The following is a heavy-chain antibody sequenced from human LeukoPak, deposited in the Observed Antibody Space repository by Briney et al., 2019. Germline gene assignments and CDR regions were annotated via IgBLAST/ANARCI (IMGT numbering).Heavy chain of an antibody. CDR3: ARFQDNGDYFDH. D-gene: IGHD4-17*01. CDR2: IYYSGTA. Sequence: SETLSLTCSVSGGSISRDTYYWSWIRQPPGKRLEWIGIIYYSGTAYYNPSLKGRVTMFVDTSKHQFSLKLTSVTATDTVVYYCARFQDNGDYFDHWGQGSLVTVSS. J-gene: IGHJ4*02. V-gene: IGHV4-39*01. CDR1: GGSISRDTYY.